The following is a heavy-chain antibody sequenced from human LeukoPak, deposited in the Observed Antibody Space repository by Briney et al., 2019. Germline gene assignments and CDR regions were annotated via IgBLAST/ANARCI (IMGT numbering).Heavy chain of an antibody. Sequence: SETLSLTCTVSGGSISSSSHYWGWIRQPPGKGLEWIGSMYYRGSTYHNPSLKSRVTISVDTSKNQFSLKLSSVTAADTAVYYCASSGLAAAYYWGQGTLVTVSS. CDR1: GGSISSSSHY. CDR3: ASSGLAAAYY. V-gene: IGHV4-39*07. J-gene: IGHJ4*02. CDR2: MYYRGST. D-gene: IGHD6-13*01.